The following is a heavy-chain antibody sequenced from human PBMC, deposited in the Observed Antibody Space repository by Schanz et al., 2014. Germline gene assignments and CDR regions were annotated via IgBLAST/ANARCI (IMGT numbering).Heavy chain of an antibody. CDR1: GFTLSSYW. D-gene: IGHD3-16*02. CDR2: TNGDGTNA. Sequence: EVKLVESGGGAVRPGGSLRLSCAASGFTLSSYWMHWVRQVPGKGLEWVSCTNGDGTNAKYADSVKGRFTISRDNAKKTLSLQMISLRAEDTAIYFCTRSYYDFSWGSYRFRAFDIWGQGTTVIDSS. V-gene: IGHV3-74*01. J-gene: IGHJ3*02. CDR3: TRSYYDFSWGSYRFRAFDI.